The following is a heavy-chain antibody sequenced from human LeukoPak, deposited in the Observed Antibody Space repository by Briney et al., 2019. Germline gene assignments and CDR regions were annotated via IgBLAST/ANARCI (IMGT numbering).Heavy chain of an antibody. V-gene: IGHV1-2*02. CDR1: GYIFTGYY. J-gene: IGHJ4*02. CDR3: ARENYYGSGGFFDY. D-gene: IGHD3-10*01. CDR2: INPNSGGT. Sequence: ASVKVSCKASGYIFTGYYMHWVRQAPGQGLEWMGWINPNSGGTNYAQKFQGRVTMTRDTSISTAYMELSRLRSDDTAVYYCARENYYGSGGFFDYWGQGTLVTVSS.